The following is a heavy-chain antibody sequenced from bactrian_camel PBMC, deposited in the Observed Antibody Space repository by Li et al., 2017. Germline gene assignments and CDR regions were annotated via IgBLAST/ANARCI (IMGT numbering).Heavy chain of an antibody. CDR3: AADVPLSGDWRPAGSVVVLTGTNPIRYNL. CDR2: IDSDGSE. J-gene: IGHJ4*01. CDR1: EFTYNDYC. D-gene: IGHD1*01. Sequence: QVQLVESGGGSVQAGGSLRLSCAASEFTYNDYCMAWFRQAPGKEREGVAAIDSDGSETYADSMKGRFTISRDSAKNILYLQMNGLKPEDTAMYYCAADVPLSGDWRPAGSVVVLTGTNPIRYNLWGQGTQVTVS. V-gene: IGHV3S26*01.